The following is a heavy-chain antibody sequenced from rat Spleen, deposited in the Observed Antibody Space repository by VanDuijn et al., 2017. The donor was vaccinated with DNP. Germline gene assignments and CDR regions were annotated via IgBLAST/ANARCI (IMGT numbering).Heavy chain of an antibody. CDR2: ISTGGGT. D-gene: IGHD1-1*01. Sequence: EVKLVESGGGLVQPGRSLKLSCAASGFTFSNDGMHWIRQAPTKGLEWVASISTGGGTFYPDSVEGRFTISRDNAKSTLYLQMNSLRSEDTATYYCTIYYYSGEGFDYWGQGVMVTVSS. J-gene: IGHJ2*01. V-gene: IGHV5-19*01. CDR3: TIYYYSGEGFDY. CDR1: GFTFSNDG.